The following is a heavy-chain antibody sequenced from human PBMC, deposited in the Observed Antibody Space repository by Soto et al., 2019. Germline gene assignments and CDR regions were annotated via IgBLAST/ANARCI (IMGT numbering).Heavy chain of an antibody. J-gene: IGHJ4*02. CDR2: ISSSSSYI. CDR3: ARGPPDFWSGYYTRQDPGLKHESHHYFDY. Sequence: PGGSLRLSCAASGFTFSSYSMNRVRQAPGKGLEWVSSISSSSSYIYYADSVKGRFTISRDNAKNSLYPQMNSLRAEDTAVYYCARGPPDFWSGYYTRQDPGLKHESHHYFDYWGQGTLVPVSS. D-gene: IGHD3-3*01. V-gene: IGHV3-21*01. CDR1: GFTFSSYS.